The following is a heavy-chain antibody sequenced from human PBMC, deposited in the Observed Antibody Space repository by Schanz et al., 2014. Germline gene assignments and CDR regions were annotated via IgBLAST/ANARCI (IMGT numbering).Heavy chain of an antibody. V-gene: IGHV3-23*04. CDR1: GFPFRSYA. J-gene: IGHJ4*02. CDR2: ISGTGSST. CDR3: ANHLESPDIVGTIFDS. Sequence: EVQLVESGGIVVRPGGSLRVSCAASGFPFRSYAMNWVRQAPGKGLEWVSAISGTGSSTHYANSMKGRFTISRDNSKNPLYLPMNSLSAEATAVYFCANHLESPDIVGTIFDSWGQGTLVSVSS. D-gene: IGHD5-12*01.